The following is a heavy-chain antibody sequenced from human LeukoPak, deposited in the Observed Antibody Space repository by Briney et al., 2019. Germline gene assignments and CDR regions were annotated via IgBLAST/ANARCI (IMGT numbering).Heavy chain of an antibody. V-gene: IGHV1-69*06. CDR3: ARGSIVVVVAARWAFDI. Sequence: SVTVSFKASGGTFSSYAISWVRQAPGQGLEWMGGIIPIFGTANYAQKFQGRVTITADKSTSTAYMELSSLRSEDTAVYYCARGSIVVVVAARWAFDIWGQGTMVTVSS. CDR2: IIPIFGTA. CDR1: GGTFSSYA. D-gene: IGHD2-15*01. J-gene: IGHJ3*02.